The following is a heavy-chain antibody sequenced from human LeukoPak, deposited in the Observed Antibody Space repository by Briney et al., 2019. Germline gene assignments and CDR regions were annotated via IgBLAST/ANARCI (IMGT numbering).Heavy chain of an antibody. Sequence: ASVKVSCKASGGTFSSYAISWVRQAPGQGLEWMGRIIPILGIANYAQKFQGRVTITADKSTSTAYMELSSLRSEDTAVYYCARDLGYSVPYYFDYWGQGTLVTVSS. CDR3: ARDLGYSVPYYFDY. J-gene: IGHJ4*02. CDR1: GGTFSSYA. D-gene: IGHD2-15*01. V-gene: IGHV1-69*04. CDR2: IIPILGIA.